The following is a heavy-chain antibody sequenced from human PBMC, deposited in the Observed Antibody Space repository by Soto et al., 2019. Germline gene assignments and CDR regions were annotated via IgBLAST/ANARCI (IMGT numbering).Heavy chain of an antibody. J-gene: IGHJ5*02. CDR3: VRQQYDFLVDP. Sequence: GGSLRLSCAASGFTISTYHLNWVRQAPGKGLEWVSSIDASSTHIYYADSVKGRFTISRDNGKSSLYLQMDSLRAEDTALYYCVRQQYDFLVDPWGQGTLVTVSS. V-gene: IGHV3-21*01. CDR1: GFTISTYH. D-gene: IGHD3-16*01. CDR2: IDASSTHI.